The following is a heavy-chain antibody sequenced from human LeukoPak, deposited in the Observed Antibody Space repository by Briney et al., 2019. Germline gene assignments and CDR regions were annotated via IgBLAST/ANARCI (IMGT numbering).Heavy chain of an antibody. CDR2: IYSGGST. J-gene: IGHJ3*02. D-gene: IGHD1-26*01. CDR1: GFTFSSYA. Sequence: GGSLRLSCAASGFTFSSYAMSWVRQALGKGLEWVSVIYSGGSTYYADSVKGRFTISRDNSKNTLYLQMNSLRAEDTAVYYCARGPSGSYYGRDNDAFDIWGQGTMVTVSS. V-gene: IGHV3-66*01. CDR3: ARGPSGSYYGRDNDAFDI.